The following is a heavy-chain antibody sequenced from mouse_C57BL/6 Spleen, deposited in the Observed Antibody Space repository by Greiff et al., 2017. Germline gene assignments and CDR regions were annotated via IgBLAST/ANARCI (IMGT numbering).Heavy chain of an antibody. CDR1: GFTFSSYG. CDR3: ARLITTVVGEGYFDV. Sequence: EVMLVESGGDLVKPGGSLKLSCAASGFTFSSYGMSWVRQTPDKRLEWVATISSGGSYTYYPDSVKGRFTISRDNAKNTLYLQMSSLKSEDTAMYYCARLITTVVGEGYFDVWGTGTTVTVSS. D-gene: IGHD1-1*01. CDR2: ISSGGSYT. V-gene: IGHV5-6*02. J-gene: IGHJ1*03.